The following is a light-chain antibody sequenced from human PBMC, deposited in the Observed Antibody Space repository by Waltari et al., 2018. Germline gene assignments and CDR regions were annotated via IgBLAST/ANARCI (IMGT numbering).Light chain of an antibody. CDR2: EGS. Sequence: QSALTQPASVSGSPGQSITISCTGTSSDVGSYNLVSWYQQHPGKPPKHMVYEGSKRPAGVSNRFSGPKSGNTASLTISGLQAEDEADYYCCSYAGSSTWVFGGGTKLTVL. CDR3: CSYAGSSTWV. J-gene: IGLJ3*02. CDR1: SSDVGSYNL. V-gene: IGLV2-23*01.